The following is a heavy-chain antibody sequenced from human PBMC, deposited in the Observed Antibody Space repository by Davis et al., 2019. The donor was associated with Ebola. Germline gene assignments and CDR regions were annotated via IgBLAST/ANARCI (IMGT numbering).Heavy chain of an antibody. V-gene: IGHV1-69*04. CDR3: ARRGYDGYNYQNWFDP. Sequence: AASVKVSCKASGGTFSSYAISWVRQAPGQGLEWMGRIIPILGIANYAQKFQGRVTITADKSTSTAYMELSSLRSEDTAVYYCARRGYDGYNYQNWFDPWGQGTLVTVSS. J-gene: IGHJ5*02. CDR1: GGTFSSYA. D-gene: IGHD5-24*01. CDR2: IIPILGIA.